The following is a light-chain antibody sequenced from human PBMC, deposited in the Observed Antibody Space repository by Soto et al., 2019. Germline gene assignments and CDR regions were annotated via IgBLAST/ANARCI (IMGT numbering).Light chain of an antibody. CDR3: QTWGTGIVI. CDR2: LNKDGSH. CDR1: SGHSNYA. Sequence: QLVLTQSPSASTSLGASVKLTCTLSSGHSNYAIAWHQQQPEKGPRNLMKLNKDGSHSKGDGIPNRSSGSSSGAERYLTISSLQSEDEDDYYCQTWGTGIVIFGGGTKLTVL. V-gene: IGLV4-69*01. J-gene: IGLJ2*01.